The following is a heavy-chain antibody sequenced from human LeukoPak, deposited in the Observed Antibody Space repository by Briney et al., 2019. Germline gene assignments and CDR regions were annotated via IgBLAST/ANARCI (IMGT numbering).Heavy chain of an antibody. J-gene: IGHJ6*03. D-gene: IGHD3-10*01. CDR1: GFTFSDYG. V-gene: IGHV3-30*03. CDR2: ISYDGSDK. Sequence: GRSLRLSCAASGFTFSDYGMHWVRQAPGKGLEWAAAISYDGSDKYYADSVKGRFTISRDNAKNSLYLQMNSLRAEDTAVYYCARVDDYGSGYNYYMDVWGKGTTVTISS. CDR3: ARVDDYGSGYNYYMDV.